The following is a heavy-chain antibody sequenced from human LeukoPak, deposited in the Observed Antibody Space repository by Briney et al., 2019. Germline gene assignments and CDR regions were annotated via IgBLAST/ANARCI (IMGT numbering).Heavy chain of an antibody. CDR1: GYTFTSYG. Sequence: ASVKVSCKASGYTFTSYGISWVRQAPGQGLEWMGWISAYNGNTNYAQKLQGRVTMTTDTSTSTAYMELRSLRSDDTAVYYCARSDSVDIVVVPAAMPFDYWGQGTLVTVSS. D-gene: IGHD2-2*03. CDR2: ISAYNGNT. V-gene: IGHV1-18*04. J-gene: IGHJ4*02. CDR3: ARSDSVDIVVVPAAMPFDY.